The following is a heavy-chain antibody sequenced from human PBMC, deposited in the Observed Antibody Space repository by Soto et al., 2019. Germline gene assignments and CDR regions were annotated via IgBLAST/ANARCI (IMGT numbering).Heavy chain of an antibody. CDR2: ISAYNGNT. CDR3: ARAEALWFGELLPHYYMDV. Sequence: QVQLVQSGAEVKKPGASVKVSCKASGYTFTSYGISWVRQAPGQGLEWMGWISAYNGNTNYAQKLQGRVTMTTDTSRSTAYMGVRSLRSDDTAVYYCARAEALWFGELLPHYYMDVWGKGTTVTVSS. CDR1: GYTFTSYG. J-gene: IGHJ6*03. V-gene: IGHV1-18*01. D-gene: IGHD3-10*01.